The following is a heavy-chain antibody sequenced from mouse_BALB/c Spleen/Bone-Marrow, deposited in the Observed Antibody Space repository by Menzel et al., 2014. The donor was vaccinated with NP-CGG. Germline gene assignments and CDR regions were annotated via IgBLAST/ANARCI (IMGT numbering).Heavy chain of an antibody. CDR1: GFNFKDTY. D-gene: IGHD2-4*01. CDR2: IDPANGNT. CDR3: ARDYDYFFDY. Sequence: EVQLQQSGAELVKPGASVKLSCTASGFNFKDTYMHWVKQRPEQGLEWIGWIDPANGNTKYDPNFQGKATITADTSSNTDYLQLSSLTSEDSSVYYCARDYDYFFDYWGQGTTPTVSA. J-gene: IGHJ2*01. V-gene: IGHV14-3*02.